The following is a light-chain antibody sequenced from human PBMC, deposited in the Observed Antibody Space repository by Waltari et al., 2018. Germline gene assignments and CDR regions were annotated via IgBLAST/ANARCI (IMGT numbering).Light chain of an antibody. CDR1: QTVLYSSHNKNY. J-gene: IGKJ4*01. CDR2: CAS. V-gene: IGKV4-1*01. Sequence: DIVMTQSPDSLAVSLGERATINCKSSQTVLYSSHNKNYLAWSQHKPTQPPKVLISCASTREAGVPYLFSGSVSWTDFTLTVSSLQAEDVAVYYCQQYHSTPLTFGGGTKVEIK. CDR3: QQYHSTPLT.